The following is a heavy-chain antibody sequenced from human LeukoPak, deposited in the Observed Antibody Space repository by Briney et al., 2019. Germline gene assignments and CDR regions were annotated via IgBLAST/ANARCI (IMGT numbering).Heavy chain of an antibody. Sequence: SKTLSLTCAVYGGSFSGYYWSWIRQPPGKGLEWIGEINHSGSTNYNPSLKSRVTISVDTSKNQFSLKLSSVTAADTAVYYCARGGLRWYFDLWGRGTLVTVSS. J-gene: IGHJ2*01. CDR2: INHSGST. CDR3: ARGGLRWYFDL. D-gene: IGHD2-15*01. CDR1: GGSFSGYY. V-gene: IGHV4-34*01.